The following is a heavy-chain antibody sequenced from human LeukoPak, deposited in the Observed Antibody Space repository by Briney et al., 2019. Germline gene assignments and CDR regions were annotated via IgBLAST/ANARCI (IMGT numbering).Heavy chain of an antibody. CDR2: IDHSASA. J-gene: IGHJ4*02. V-gene: IGHV4-39*01. D-gene: IGHD2-21*02. CDR1: GDSISDTRYY. CDR3: ARSSYCGDDCYLVC. Sequence: PSETLSPTCTVSGDSISDTRYYGGWIRQPPGKGLGWIGTIDHSASACYNPSLTSPATLSVDTSKTQFSLKLSSVTAADTAVYFCARSSYCGDDCYLVCWGQGTLVSVSS.